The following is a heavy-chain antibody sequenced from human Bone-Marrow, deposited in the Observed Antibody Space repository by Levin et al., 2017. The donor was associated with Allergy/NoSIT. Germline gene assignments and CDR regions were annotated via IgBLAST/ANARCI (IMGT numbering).Heavy chain of an antibody. CDR2: INPNSGGT. V-gene: IGHV1-2*02. D-gene: IGHD3-16*01. Sequence: ASVKVSCVASGYTFTDYYMHWVRQAPGQGLEWMGSINPNSGGTIYAQKFQGRVTMTTDTSVSTAYMELTRLTSDDTAVYYCARWGGYCAYTTCPGFEYWGQGTLVTVSS. J-gene: IGHJ4*02. CDR1: GYTFTDYY. CDR3: ARWGGYCAYTTCPGFEY.